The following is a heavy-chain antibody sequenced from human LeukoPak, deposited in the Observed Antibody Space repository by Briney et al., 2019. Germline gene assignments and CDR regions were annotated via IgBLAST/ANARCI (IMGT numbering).Heavy chain of an antibody. J-gene: IGHJ4*02. D-gene: IGHD6-13*01. CDR1: GGSISSGSYY. CDR3: ARGPGIAAAYDY. CDR2: IYTSGST. V-gene: IGHV4-61*02. Sequence: SQTLSLTCTVSGGSISSGSYYWSWIRQPAGKRLEWIGRIYTSGSTHYNPSLKSRVTISVDTSKNQFSLKLSSVAAADTAVYYCARGPGIAAAYDYWGQGTLVTVSS.